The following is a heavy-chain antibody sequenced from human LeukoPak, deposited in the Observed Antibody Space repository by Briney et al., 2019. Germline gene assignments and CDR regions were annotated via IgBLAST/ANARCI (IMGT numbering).Heavy chain of an antibody. V-gene: IGHV3-48*02. D-gene: IGHD6-13*01. J-gene: IGHJ4*02. CDR3: VRDRSSSWYLDY. CDR1: GFSFSNYA. CDR2: ISSSSFTI. Sequence: GGSLRLSCAASGFSFSNYAMTWVRQAPGKGLEWVSYISSSSFTIYYADSVKGRFTISRDNAKNSLYLQMNSLRDEDTAVYYCVRDRSSSWYLDYWGQGTLVTVSS.